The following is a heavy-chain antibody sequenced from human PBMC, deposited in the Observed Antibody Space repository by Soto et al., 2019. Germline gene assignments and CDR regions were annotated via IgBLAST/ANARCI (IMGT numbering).Heavy chain of an antibody. CDR2: IYSSSGNT. J-gene: IGHJ6*02. Sequence: QVQLQQSGPGLVKPSETLSLTCTVSGDSISGYYWAWIRQPPGKRLEWIGYIYSSSGNTDYNPSPNSRATISIDMSKNQVSLRLRAVTAADTAMYYCASDYYDGVESMAVWGQGTTVTVSS. V-gene: IGHV4-59*01. CDR1: GDSISGYY. D-gene: IGHD3-22*01. CDR3: ASDYYDGVESMAV.